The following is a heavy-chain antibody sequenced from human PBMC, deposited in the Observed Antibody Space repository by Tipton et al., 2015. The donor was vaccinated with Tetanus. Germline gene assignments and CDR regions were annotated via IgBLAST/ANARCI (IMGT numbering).Heavy chain of an antibody. J-gene: IGHJ6*02. CDR1: GDSVSSNSAA. Sequence: LVKPTQTLSLTCAISGDSVSSNSAAWNWIRQSPSRGLEWLGRTYYRSKWYNDYAVSVKSRITINPDTSKNQFSLQLNSVTPEDTAVYYCARDFVEQLADPVSFFYYYGMDVWGQGTTVTVSS. V-gene: IGHV6-1*01. CDR3: ARDFVEQLADPVSFFYYYGMDV. CDR2: TYYRSKWYN. D-gene: IGHD6-6*01.